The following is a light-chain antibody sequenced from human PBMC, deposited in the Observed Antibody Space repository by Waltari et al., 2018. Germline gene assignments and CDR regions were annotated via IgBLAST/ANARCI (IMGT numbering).Light chain of an antibody. CDR3: QHYVSLPVT. V-gene: IGKV3-20*01. CDR1: QSVSRA. Sequence: EIVLTQSPGTLSLSPGDRATLSCRASQSVSRALAWYQPNPGQAPRLLIYGASNRATGIPDRFSGSGSGTDFSLIISRLEPEDFAVYYCQHYVSLPVTFGQGTKVEIK. J-gene: IGKJ1*01. CDR2: GAS.